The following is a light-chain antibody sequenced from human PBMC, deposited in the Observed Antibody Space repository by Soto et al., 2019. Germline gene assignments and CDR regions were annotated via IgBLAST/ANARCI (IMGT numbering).Light chain of an antibody. CDR1: SSDVGGYNF. V-gene: IGLV2-14*01. CDR2: EVS. CDR3: TSYTIIDTWV. Sequence: QSVLIQPASVSGSPGQSITISCSGTSSDVGGYNFVSWYQQHPGKAPKLMIYEVSARPSGVSHRFSGSKSDNTASLTISGLQAEDEADYYCTSYTIIDTWVFGGGTQLTVL. J-gene: IGLJ3*02.